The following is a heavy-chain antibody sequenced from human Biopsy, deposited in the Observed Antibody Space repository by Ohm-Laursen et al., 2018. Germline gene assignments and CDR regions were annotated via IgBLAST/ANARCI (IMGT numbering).Heavy chain of an antibody. V-gene: IGHV4-59*01. J-gene: IGHJ3*01. CDR2: ISGRGAT. D-gene: IGHD3-3*01. CDR1: GGSIRSDY. Sequence: GTLSLTCTVSGGSIRSDYWSWIRQSPRKGLEWIGHISGRGATNYNPSLRGRVTISVDTSKNQFSLKLSSVTAADTAVFFCARLYRLDDYWNDDPPDAFDVWGQGAKGIVSS. CDR3: ARLYRLDDYWNDDPPDAFDV.